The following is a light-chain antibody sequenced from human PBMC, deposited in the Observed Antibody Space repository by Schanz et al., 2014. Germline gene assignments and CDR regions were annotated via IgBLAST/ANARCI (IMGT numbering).Light chain of an antibody. CDR2: GPS. CDR1: QSVCSSY. Sequence: EIEVTQSPATLSLSPGERGTLSCRASQSVCSSYLSWYQDKPGQSPRLLIYGPSTRAIGIPARFSGSGSGTDFALTVSTLQPDDSATYYCQRYNSYPCSFGQGTKLEIK. V-gene: IGKV3D-7*01. J-gene: IGKJ2*02. CDR3: QRYNSYPCS.